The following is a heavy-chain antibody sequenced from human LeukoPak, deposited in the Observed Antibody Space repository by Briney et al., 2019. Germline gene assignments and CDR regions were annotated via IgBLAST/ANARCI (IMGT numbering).Heavy chain of an antibody. Sequence: GGSLRLSCAASGFTFDDYAMHWVRQAPGKGLEWVSLISGDGDSTYYADSVKGRFTISRDNSKNSLYLQMNSLRTEDTALYYFAKGGQTIYYYAMDVWGQGTTVTVSS. CDR3: AKGGQTIYYYAMDV. D-gene: IGHD4/OR15-4a*01. J-gene: IGHJ6*02. V-gene: IGHV3-43*02. CDR2: ISGDGDST. CDR1: GFTFDDYA.